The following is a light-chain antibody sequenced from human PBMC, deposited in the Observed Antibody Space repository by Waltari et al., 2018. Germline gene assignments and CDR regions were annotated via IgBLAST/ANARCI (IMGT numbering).Light chain of an antibody. V-gene: IGKV3-15*01. CDR1: QTISYN. CDR3: QHYHQWPPYT. J-gene: IGKJ2*01. CDR2: GAS. Sequence: EIVLTQSPSTLSGSPGERAILSCRASQTISYNLAWYQERPGQPPRLLIYGASARAAAIPVRFSGSGSGTEFTLTISGLQSEDFAVYYCQHYHQWPPYTFGQGTKVE.